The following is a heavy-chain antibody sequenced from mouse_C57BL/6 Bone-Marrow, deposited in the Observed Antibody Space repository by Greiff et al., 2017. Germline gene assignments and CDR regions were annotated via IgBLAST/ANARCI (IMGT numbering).Heavy chain of an antibody. CDR3: ARDRRRGVPFYWYFDV. V-gene: IGHV5-4*01. CDR1: GFTFSSYA. CDR2: ISDGGSYT. Sequence: DVMLVESGGGLVKPGGSLKLSCAASGFTFSSYAMSWVRQTPEKRLEWVATISDGGSYTYYPDNVKGRFTISRDNAKNNLYLQMSHLKSEDTAMYYCARDRRRGVPFYWYFDVWGTGTTVTVSS. J-gene: IGHJ1*03.